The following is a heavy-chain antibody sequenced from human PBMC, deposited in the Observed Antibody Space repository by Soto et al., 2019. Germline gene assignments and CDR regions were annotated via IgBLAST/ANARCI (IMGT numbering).Heavy chain of an antibody. D-gene: IGHD6-13*01. J-gene: IGHJ5*02. V-gene: IGHV1-3*01. CDR3: VRRDVSATGIDWFDP. CDR2: INAANGDT. CDR1: GYTFTSYG. Sequence: ASVKVSCKASGYTFTSYGIHWVRQAPGRRLEWMGWINAANGDTKYSPKFQGRVTITRDTSASTAYMELSSLRSEDTAVYYCVRRDVSATGIDWFDPWGQGTLVTVSS.